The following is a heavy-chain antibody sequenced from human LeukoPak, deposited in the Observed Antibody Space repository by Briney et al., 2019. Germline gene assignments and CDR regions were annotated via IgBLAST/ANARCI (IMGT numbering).Heavy chain of an antibody. CDR1: GDSISSYY. J-gene: IGHJ4*02. CDR2: IYYSGST. CDR3: ARLATMPYYFDY. V-gene: IGHV4-59*08. Sequence: SETLSLTCTVSGDSISSYYWSWIRQPPGKGLEWIGYIYYSGSTNCNPSLKSRVTISVDTSKNQFSLKLSSVTAADTAVYYCARLATMPYYFDYWGQGTLVTVSS. D-gene: IGHD2-2*01.